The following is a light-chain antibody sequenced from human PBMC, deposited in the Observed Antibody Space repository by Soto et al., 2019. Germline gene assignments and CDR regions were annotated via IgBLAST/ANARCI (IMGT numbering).Light chain of an antibody. Sequence: QSVLTQPPSASGTPGQRVTISCSGSSSNIGSNSANWYQQLPGTAPKLLMYSSNQRPSGVPDRFSGSKSGTSASLAISGLQSEDEADYYCAAWDDSLNAVVFGGGTKLTVL. CDR2: SSN. V-gene: IGLV1-44*01. CDR3: AAWDDSLNAVV. J-gene: IGLJ2*01. CDR1: SSNIGSNS.